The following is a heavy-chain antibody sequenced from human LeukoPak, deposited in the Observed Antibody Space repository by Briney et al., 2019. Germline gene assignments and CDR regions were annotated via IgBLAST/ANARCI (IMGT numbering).Heavy chain of an antibody. Sequence: GGSLRLSCAASGFTFSSYAMSWVRQAPGKGLEWVSYISSSGTTIYYADSVKGRFTISRDNAKNSLYLQMNSLRAEDTAVYYCARTLRYFDWSFDPWGQGTLVTVSS. CDR1: GFTFSSYA. V-gene: IGHV3-48*04. CDR2: ISSSGTTI. J-gene: IGHJ5*02. D-gene: IGHD3-9*01. CDR3: ARTLRYFDWSFDP.